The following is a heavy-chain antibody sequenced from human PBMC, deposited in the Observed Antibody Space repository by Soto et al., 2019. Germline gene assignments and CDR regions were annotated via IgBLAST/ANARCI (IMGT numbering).Heavy chain of an antibody. J-gene: IGHJ4*02. CDR1: GGTFSSYA. D-gene: IGHD4-17*01. V-gene: IGHV1-69*13. CDR2: IIPIFGTA. Sequence: GASVKVSCKASGGTFSSYAISWVRQAPGQGLEWMGGIIPIFGTANYAQKFQGRVTMTADESTSTAYMELSSLRSDDTAVYYCARDRGYGDNHFDYWGQGTLVTVSS. CDR3: ARDRGYGDNHFDY.